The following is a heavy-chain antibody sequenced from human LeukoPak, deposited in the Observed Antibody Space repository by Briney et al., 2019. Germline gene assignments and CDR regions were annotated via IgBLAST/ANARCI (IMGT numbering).Heavy chain of an antibody. CDR3: ARDPRSTVTTWHYYYYMDV. D-gene: IGHD4-17*01. Sequence: ASVKVSCKASGYTFTGYYMHWVRQAPGQGLEWMGWINPNSGGTDYAQKFQGRVTMTRDTSIGTVYMEVSRLRSDDTAVYYCARDPRSTVTTWHYYYYMDVWGRGTTVTVSS. V-gene: IGHV1-2*02. CDR1: GYTFTGYY. J-gene: IGHJ6*03. CDR2: INPNSGGT.